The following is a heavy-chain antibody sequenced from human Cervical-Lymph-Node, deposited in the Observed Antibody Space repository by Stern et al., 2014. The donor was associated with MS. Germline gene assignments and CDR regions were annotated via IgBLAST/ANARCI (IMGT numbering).Heavy chain of an antibody. J-gene: IGHJ6*02. V-gene: IGHV4-61*02. D-gene: IGHD5-12*01. Sequence: QVQLQESGPGLVKPSQTLSLTCTVSGGSISSGSYYWSWIRQPAGKGLEWIGRIYTSGSTNYTPSLKSRFPISVDTSKTHFPLKLSSVTAADTAVYYCARDTLIVATIGDYYYGMDVWGQGTTVTVSS. CDR3: ARDTLIVATIGDYYYGMDV. CDR1: GGSISSGSYY. CDR2: IYTSGST.